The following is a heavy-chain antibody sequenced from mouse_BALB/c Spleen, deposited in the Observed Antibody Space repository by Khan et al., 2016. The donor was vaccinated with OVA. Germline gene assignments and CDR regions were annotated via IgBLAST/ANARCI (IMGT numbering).Heavy chain of an antibody. CDR1: GYSFTGYF. J-gene: IGHJ2*01. CDR3: ARKNGSDFDY. D-gene: IGHD1-1*01. Sequence: EVELVESGPELVKPGASVKISCKASGYSFTGYFMNWVMQSHGKRLEWIGRINPHIGETFYNQKFKDKATLTVDESSSTAHMELRSLASEDSAVDYCARKNGSDFDYWGQGTTLTVSS. CDR2: INPHIGET. V-gene: IGHV1-20*02.